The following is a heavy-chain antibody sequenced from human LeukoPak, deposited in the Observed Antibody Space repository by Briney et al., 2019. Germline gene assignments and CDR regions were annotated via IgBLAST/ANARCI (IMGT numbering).Heavy chain of an antibody. CDR1: GFTFSRYW. CDR3: ARDRPFYYDSILSGRYFDK. J-gene: IGHJ4*02. V-gene: IGHV3-7*01. Sequence: GGSLRLSCAASGFTFSRYWMSWVRQAPGKGLEWVANIKQDGSAKYYGDSVEGRFTISRDNAKNTLYLQMNSLRAEDTALYYCARDRPFYYDSILSGRYFDKGGQGTLVTVSS. D-gene: IGHD3-22*01. CDR2: IKQDGSAK.